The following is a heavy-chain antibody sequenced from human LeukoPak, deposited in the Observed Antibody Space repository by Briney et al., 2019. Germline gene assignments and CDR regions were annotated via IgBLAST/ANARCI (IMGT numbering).Heavy chain of an antibody. CDR2: IRYDGSNK. CDR1: GFTFSSYG. V-gene: IGHV3-30*02. D-gene: IGHD6-13*01. Sequence: GGSLRLSCAASGFTFSSYGMHWVRQAPGKGLEWVAFIRYDGSNKYYADSVKGRFTISRDNSKDTLYLQMNSLRAEDTAVYYCAKDRIRFIAAAGFDPWGQGTLVTVSS. CDR3: AKDRIRFIAAAGFDP. J-gene: IGHJ5*02.